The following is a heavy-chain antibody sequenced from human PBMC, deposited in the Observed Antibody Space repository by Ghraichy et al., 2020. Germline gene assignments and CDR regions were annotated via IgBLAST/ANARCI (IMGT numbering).Heavy chain of an antibody. V-gene: IGHV4-34*01. CDR1: GGSFSGYY. CDR3: ARGADYYGSGTVPRY. CDR2: INHSGST. Sequence: SETLSLTCAVSGGSFSGYYWSWIRQPPGKGLEWIGEINHSGSTNYNPSLKSRVTISVDTSKNQSSLKLSSVTAADTAVYYCARGADYYGSGTVPRYWGQGTLVTVSS. J-gene: IGHJ4*02. D-gene: IGHD3-10*01.